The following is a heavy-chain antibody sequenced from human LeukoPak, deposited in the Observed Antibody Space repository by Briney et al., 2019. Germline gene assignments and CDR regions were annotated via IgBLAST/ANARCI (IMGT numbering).Heavy chain of an antibody. CDR3: ATDRYCSGGSCYSTPDY. J-gene: IGHJ4*02. CDR1: GYTLTELS. V-gene: IGHV1-24*01. CDR2: FDPEDGET. Sequence: SVKVSCKVSGYTLTELSMHWVRQAPGKGLEWMGGFDPEDGETIYAQKFQGRVTMTEDTSTDTAYMELSSLRSEDTAVYYCATDRYCSGGSCYSTPDYWGQGTLVTGSS. D-gene: IGHD2-15*01.